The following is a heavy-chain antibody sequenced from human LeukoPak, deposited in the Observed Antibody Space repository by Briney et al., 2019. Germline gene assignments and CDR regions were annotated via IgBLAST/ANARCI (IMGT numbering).Heavy chain of an antibody. V-gene: IGHV3-23*01. J-gene: IGHJ6*03. CDR1: GFTFSSYA. Sequence: PGGSLRLSCAASGFTFSSYAMSWVRQAPGKGLEWVSAISGSGGSTYYADSVKGRFTISRDNSKNTLYLQMNSLRAEDTAVYYCAKGFGGKSDYYYYYMDVWGKGTTVTVSS. CDR2: ISGSGGST. D-gene: IGHD3-16*01. CDR3: AKGFGGKSDYYYYYMDV.